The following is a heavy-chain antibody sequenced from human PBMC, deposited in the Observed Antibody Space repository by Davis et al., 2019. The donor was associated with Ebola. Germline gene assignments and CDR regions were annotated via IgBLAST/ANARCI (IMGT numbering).Heavy chain of an antibody. CDR3: TITVYYFDY. CDR1: GFTFSGSA. J-gene: IGHJ4*02. CDR2: IRSKANSYAT. V-gene: IGHV3-73*01. Sequence: GESLKISCAASGFTFSGSAMHWVRQASGKGLGWVGRIRSKANSYATAYAASVKGRFTISRDDSKNTAYLQMNSLKTEDTAVYYCTITVYYFDYWGQGTLVTVSS.